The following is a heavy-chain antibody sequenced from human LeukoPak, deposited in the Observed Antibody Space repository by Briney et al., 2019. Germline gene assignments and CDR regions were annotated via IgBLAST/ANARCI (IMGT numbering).Heavy chain of an antibody. J-gene: IGHJ4*02. CDR2: IIPIFGTA. CDR3: ARDSRWGTVDPSTTDY. Sequence: GASVKVSCKASGGTFSSYAISWVRQAPGQGLEWMGGIIPIFGTANYAQKFQGRVTITADKSTSTAYMELSSLRSEDTAVYYCARDSRWGTVDPSTTDYWGQGTLVTVSS. D-gene: IGHD5/OR15-5a*01. V-gene: IGHV1-69*06. CDR1: GGTFSSYA.